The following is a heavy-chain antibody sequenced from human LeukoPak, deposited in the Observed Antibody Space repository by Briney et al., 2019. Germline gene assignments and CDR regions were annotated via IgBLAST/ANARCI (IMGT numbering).Heavy chain of an antibody. CDR3: ARAPANYGIDDY. J-gene: IGHJ4*02. D-gene: IGHD3-16*01. V-gene: IGHV1-46*04. CDR2: INPSVGST. Sequence: GASVKVSCKASGYTFTSYYMHWVRQAPGQGLEWVGIINPSVGSTSYAPNLQGRVTMTRDTSTNTVYMELSSLRSEDTAVYYCARAPANYGIDDYWGQGTLVTVSS. CDR1: GYTFTSYY.